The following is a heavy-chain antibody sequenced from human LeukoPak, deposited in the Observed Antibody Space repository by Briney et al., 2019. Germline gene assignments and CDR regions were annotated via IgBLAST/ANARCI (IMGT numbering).Heavy chain of an antibody. CDR2: INHSGST. D-gene: IGHD5-18*01. Sequence: PSETLSLTCAVYGGSFSGYYWSWTRQPPGKGLEWIGEINHSGSTNYNPSLKSRVTISVDTSKNQFSLKLSSVTAADTAVYYCARLLGYSYGYVVGFDYWGQGTLVTVSS. CDR3: ARLLGYSYGYVVGFDY. CDR1: GGSFSGYY. J-gene: IGHJ4*02. V-gene: IGHV4-34*01.